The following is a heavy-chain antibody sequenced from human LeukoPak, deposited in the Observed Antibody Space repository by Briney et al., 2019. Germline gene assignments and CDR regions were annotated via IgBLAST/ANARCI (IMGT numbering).Heavy chain of an antibody. CDR1: GYTFTIYG. J-gene: IGHJ4*02. CDR3: AREGYSNGWYRY. Sequence: GASVKVSCKASGYTFTIYGITWVRQAPGQGLEWMGGIIPIFVTPNYAQKFQGRVTITADESTSTAYMELSSLRSEDTAVYYCAREGYSNGWYRYWGQGTLVTVSS. D-gene: IGHD6-19*01. V-gene: IGHV1-69*13. CDR2: IIPIFVTP.